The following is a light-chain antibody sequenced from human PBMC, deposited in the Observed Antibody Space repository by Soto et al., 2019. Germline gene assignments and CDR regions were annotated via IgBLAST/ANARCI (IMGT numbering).Light chain of an antibody. J-gene: IGKJ1*01. CDR1: ESISGW. Sequence: DIQMTQSPSTLSASVGDRVTITCRASESISGWLAWYQQKPGKAPKLVIFKASTLESGVPSRFSGSGSGTEFTLSISSLQPDDFATYYSQQYNSYPRTFGQGTKVEIK. CDR3: QQYNSYPRT. V-gene: IGKV1-5*03. CDR2: KAS.